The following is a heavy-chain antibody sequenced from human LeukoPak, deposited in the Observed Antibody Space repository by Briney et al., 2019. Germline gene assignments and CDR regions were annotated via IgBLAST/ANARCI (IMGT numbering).Heavy chain of an antibody. D-gene: IGHD1/OR15-1a*01. CDR1: GGSFSGYY. CDR2: INHSGST. CDR3: ARGEQLGVYPSPYIFDY. J-gene: IGHJ4*02. Sequence: PSETLSLTCAVYGGSFSGYYWSWIRQPPGKGLEWIGEINHSGSTNYNPSLKSRVTISVDTSKNQFSLKLSSVTAADTAVYYCARGEQLGVYPSPYIFDYWGQGTLVTVSS. V-gene: IGHV4-34*01.